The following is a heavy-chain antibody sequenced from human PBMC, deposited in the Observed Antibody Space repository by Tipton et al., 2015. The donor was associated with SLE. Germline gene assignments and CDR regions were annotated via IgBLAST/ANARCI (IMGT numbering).Heavy chain of an antibody. Sequence: LRLSCTVSGGSISSSSYYWGWIRQPPGKGLEWIGSIYYSGSTYYNPSLKSRVTISVDTSKNQFSLRLSSVTAADTAVYYCARYGDWGSDYWGQGTLVTVSS. D-gene: IGHD7-27*01. CDR1: GGSISSSSYY. CDR3: ARYGDWGSDY. V-gene: IGHV4-39*07. J-gene: IGHJ4*02. CDR2: IYYSGST.